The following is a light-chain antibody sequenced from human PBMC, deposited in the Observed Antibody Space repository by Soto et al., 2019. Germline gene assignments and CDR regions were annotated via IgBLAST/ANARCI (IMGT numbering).Light chain of an antibody. J-gene: IGKJ4*01. V-gene: IGKV1-33*01. CDR3: QHYDHLPPLS. CDR1: QDIRNY. Sequence: DIQMTQSPSSLSASVGDRVTITCQASQDIRNYLNWYQQKPGKAPNLLIYDASNLRAGVPSRFSGSGSGTEFTFTISRLKQEDIATYYCQHYDHLPPLSFGGGTKVDIK. CDR2: DAS.